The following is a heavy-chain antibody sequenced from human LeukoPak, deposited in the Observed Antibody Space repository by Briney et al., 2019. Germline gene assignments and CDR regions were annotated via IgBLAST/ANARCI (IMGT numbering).Heavy chain of an antibody. Sequence: GGSLRLSCAASGFTFSSYEMNWVRQAPGKGLEWVSYISSSGSTIHYADSVKGRFTISRDNAKKSLYLQMSSLRAEDTAVYYCATHTGYFDYWGQGTLVTVSS. CDR2: ISSSGSTI. J-gene: IGHJ4*02. CDR1: GFTFSSYE. D-gene: IGHD4-17*01. V-gene: IGHV3-48*03. CDR3: ATHTGYFDY.